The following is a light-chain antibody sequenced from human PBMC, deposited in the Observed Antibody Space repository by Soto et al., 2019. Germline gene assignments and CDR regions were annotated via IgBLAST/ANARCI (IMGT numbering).Light chain of an antibody. V-gene: IGKV3-15*01. J-gene: IGKJ5*01. Sequence: EIVMTQSPATLSVSPGERATLSCRASQSVSSNLAWYQQKPGQAPRLFIYGASTRATAIPPRFSGSGSGTEFPHTISSLQSEDFGVYYCQQYDNWPITFGQGTRLEIK. CDR3: QQYDNWPIT. CDR2: GAS. CDR1: QSVSSN.